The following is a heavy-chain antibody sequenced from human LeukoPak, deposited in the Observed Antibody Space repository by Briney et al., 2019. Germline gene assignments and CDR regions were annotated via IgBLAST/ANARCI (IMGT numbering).Heavy chain of an antibody. D-gene: IGHD2-8*01. CDR2: ISLTGLT. V-gene: IGHV4-34*01. J-gene: IGHJ4*02. Sequence: SETLSLTCAVYGGSFSGYYWSWIRQPPGKGLEWIGEISLTGLTHYNPSLESRVTVSLGKSKNQLSLNLTSVTAADTAVYYCSRENGAFSPFGYWGQGILVTV. CDR1: GGSFSGYY. CDR3: SRENGAFSPFGY.